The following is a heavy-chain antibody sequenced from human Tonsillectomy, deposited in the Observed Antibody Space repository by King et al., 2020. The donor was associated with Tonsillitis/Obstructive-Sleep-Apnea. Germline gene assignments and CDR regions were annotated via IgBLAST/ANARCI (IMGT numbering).Heavy chain of an antibody. CDR3: ARDSRVVAATRNDY. D-gene: IGHD2-15*01. CDR2: ISSSSSYI. CDR1: GFTFISYS. V-gene: IGHV3-21*01. J-gene: IGHJ4*02. Sequence: VQLVESGGGLVKPGGSLRPSCAASGFTFISYSRNWVPQAPGKGLGWVSSISSSSSYIYSADSLKGLFTISRDNAKNSLYLQMNSLRAEDTAVYYCARDSRVVAATRNDYWGQGTLVTVSS.